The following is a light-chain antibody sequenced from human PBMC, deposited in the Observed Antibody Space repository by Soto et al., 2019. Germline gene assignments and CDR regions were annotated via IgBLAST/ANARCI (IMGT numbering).Light chain of an antibody. J-gene: IGLJ3*02. CDR3: CSYARSSTWV. CDR2: EGS. Sequence: QSALTQPASVSGSPGQSITISCTGTSSDVGSYNLVSWYQQHPGKAPKLMIYEGSERPSGVPNRFSGSKSGNTASLTISGLQAEDEADYYCCSYARSSTWVFGRGTKLTVL. CDR1: SSDVGSYNL. V-gene: IGLV2-23*01.